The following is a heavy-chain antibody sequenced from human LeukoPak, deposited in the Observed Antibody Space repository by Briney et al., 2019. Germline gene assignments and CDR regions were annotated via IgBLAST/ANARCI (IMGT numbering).Heavy chain of an antibody. CDR3: ARDLAPCGGDCPSYGMDV. V-gene: IGHV3-11*01. J-gene: IGHJ6*02. CDR1: GFTFSDYY. D-gene: IGHD2-21*02. CDR2: ISSSGSTI. Sequence: GGSLRLSCAASGFTFSDYYMSWIRQAPGKGLEWVSYISSSGSTIYYADSVKGRFTISRDNAKNSLYLQMNGLRAEDTAVYYCARDLAPCGGDCPSYGMDVWGQGTTVTVSS.